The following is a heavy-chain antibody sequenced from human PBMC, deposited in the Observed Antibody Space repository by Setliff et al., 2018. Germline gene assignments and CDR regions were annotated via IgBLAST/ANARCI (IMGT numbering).Heavy chain of an antibody. J-gene: IGHJ4*02. CDR3: ARDDPNHYDVSGYSVGYFDY. CDR1: GYSIITGYY. D-gene: IGHD3-22*01. CDR2: XXXXXXX. Sequence: KASETLSLTCSVSGYSIITGYYWAWIRRLPGRGLEWIGXXXXXXXXXXXXXXXXXXTXXXDTSXXXFSLRLQSVTAADTAVYFCARDDPNHYDVSGYSVGYFDYWGLGTPVTVSS. V-gene: IGHV4-38-2*02.